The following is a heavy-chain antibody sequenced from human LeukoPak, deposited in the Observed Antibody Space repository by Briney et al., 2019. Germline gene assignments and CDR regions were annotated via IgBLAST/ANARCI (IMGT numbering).Heavy chain of an antibody. J-gene: IGHJ4*02. D-gene: IGHD6-13*01. CDR1: GYSFTSYW. CDR2: IYPGDSDT. Sequence: GESLKISFKGSGYSFTSYWIGWVRQMPGKGLEWMGIIYPGDSDTRYSPSFQGQVTISADKSISTAYLQWSSLKASDTAMYYCAGRPLISSSWYYFDYWGQGALVTVSS. V-gene: IGHV5-51*01. CDR3: AGRPLISSSWYYFDY.